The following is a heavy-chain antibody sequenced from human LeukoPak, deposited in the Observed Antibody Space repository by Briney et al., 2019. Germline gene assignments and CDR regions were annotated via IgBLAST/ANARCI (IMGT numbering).Heavy chain of an antibody. Sequence: SETLSLTCTVSGGSFSGYYWSWIRQPPGKGLEWIGEINHSGSTNYNPSLKSRVTISVDTSKNQFSLKLSSVTAADTAVYYCAREDPPGTYCGGDCYYYYYGMDVWGQGTTVTISS. CDR3: AREDPPGTYCGGDCYYYYYGMDV. V-gene: IGHV4-34*01. CDR1: GGSFSGYY. J-gene: IGHJ6*02. CDR2: INHSGST. D-gene: IGHD2-21*02.